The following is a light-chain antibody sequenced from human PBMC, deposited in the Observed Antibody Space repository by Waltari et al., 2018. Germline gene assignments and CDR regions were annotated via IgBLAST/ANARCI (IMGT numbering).Light chain of an antibody. CDR3: QVWDSTTAHVV. CDR1: KLGDKY. CDR2: QHT. V-gene: IGLV3-1*01. Sequence: SYELTQPPSVSVSPGQTANITCSGDKLGDKYACWYQQKPGQSPVLVMFQHTKRPSGIPERFSGSNSGNTATLTIRGTQAMDEADYYCQVWDSTTAHVVFGGGTKLPVL. J-gene: IGLJ2*01.